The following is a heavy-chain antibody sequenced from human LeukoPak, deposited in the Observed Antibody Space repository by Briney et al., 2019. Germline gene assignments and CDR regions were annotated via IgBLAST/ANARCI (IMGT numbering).Heavy chain of an antibody. V-gene: IGHV3-30*18. J-gene: IGHJ4*02. D-gene: IGHD6-19*01. CDR3: AKVKEMYSSGSYYFDY. CDR1: GSTFSSYG. Sequence: PGRSLRLSCAASGSTFSSYGMHWVRQAPGKGLEWVAVISYDGFNPYYADSVKGRFTISRDNSKNTLWLQMNSLRAEDTAVYYCAKVKEMYSSGSYYFDYWGQGTLVTVSS. CDR2: ISYDGFNP.